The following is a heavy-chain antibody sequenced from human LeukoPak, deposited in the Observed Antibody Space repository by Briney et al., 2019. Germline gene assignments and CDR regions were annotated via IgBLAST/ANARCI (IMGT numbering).Heavy chain of an antibody. CDR3: AKDGAGEYYDSSGYYYGDAFDI. CDR2: ISGSGGST. D-gene: IGHD3-22*01. J-gene: IGHJ3*02. Sequence: GGSLRLSCAASGFTFSSYAMSWVRQAPGKGLEWVSAISGSGGSTYYADSVKGRFTISRDNSKNTLYLQMNSLRAEDTAVYYCAKDGAGEYYDSSGYYYGDAFDIWGQGTMVTVSS. CDR1: GFTFSSYA. V-gene: IGHV3-23*01.